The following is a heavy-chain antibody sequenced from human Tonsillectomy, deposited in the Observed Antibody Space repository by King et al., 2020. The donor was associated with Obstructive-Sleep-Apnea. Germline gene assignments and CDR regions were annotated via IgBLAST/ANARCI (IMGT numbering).Heavy chain of an antibody. CDR3: ARGVYLDY. J-gene: IGHJ4*02. Sequence: QLVQSGAEVKKPGASVKVSCKASAYTFTSYDINWVRQAPGQGLEWMGWMNPHRCNTSYSQKFQGRLTMTRDTSISTAYMELSSLTSEDAALYFCARGVYLDYWGQGTRVTVSS. CDR1: AYTFTSYD. CDR2: MNPHRCNT. V-gene: IGHV1-8*01.